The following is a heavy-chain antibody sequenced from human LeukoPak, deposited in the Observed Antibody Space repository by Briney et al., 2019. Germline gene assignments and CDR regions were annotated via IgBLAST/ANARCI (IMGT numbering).Heavy chain of an antibody. D-gene: IGHD3-9*01. CDR1: GGSISSSSYY. J-gene: IGHJ6*02. V-gene: IGHV4-39*07. CDR2: VYYTGAS. Sequence: TSETLSLTCTVSGGSISSSSYYWGWIRQPPGKGLEWIGSVYYTGASYYNPSLKSRVTISVDTSKNQFSLKLSSVTAADTAVYYCARDDILTGRRNGMDVWGQGTTVTVSS. CDR3: ARDDILTGRRNGMDV.